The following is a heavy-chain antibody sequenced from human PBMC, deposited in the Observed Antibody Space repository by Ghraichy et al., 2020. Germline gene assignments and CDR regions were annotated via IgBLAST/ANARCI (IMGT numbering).Heavy chain of an antibody. CDR2: IYPGDSDT. CDR1: GYSFTSYW. Sequence: GESLNISCKGSGYSFTSYWIGWVRQMPGKGLEWMGIIYPGDSDTRYSPSFQGQVTISADKSISTAYLQWSSLKASDTAMYYCARQAVIGEYYYDSSGYYYITPPPYPTYYYYGMDVWGQGTTVTVSS. J-gene: IGHJ6*02. CDR3: ARQAVIGEYYYDSSGYYYITPPPYPTYYYYGMDV. V-gene: IGHV5-51*01. D-gene: IGHD3-22*01.